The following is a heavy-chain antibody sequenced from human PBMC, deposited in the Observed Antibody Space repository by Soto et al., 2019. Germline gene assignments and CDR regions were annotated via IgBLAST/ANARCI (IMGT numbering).Heavy chain of an antibody. CDR2: IIPIFGTA. CDR3: ARDPGIAVAGNYYYYGMDV. D-gene: IGHD6-19*01. V-gene: IGHV1-69*01. Sequence: QVQLVQSGAEVKKPGSSVKVSCKASGGTFSSYAISWVRQAPGQGLEWMGGIIPIFGTANYAQKFQGRVTTTADESTSTAYMELSSLRSEDTAVYYCARDPGIAVAGNYYYYGMDVWGQGTTVTVSS. J-gene: IGHJ6*02. CDR1: GGTFSSYA.